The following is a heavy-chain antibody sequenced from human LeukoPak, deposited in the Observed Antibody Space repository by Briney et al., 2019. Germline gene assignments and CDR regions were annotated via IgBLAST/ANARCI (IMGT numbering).Heavy chain of an antibody. Sequence: SGTLSLTCAVSGGSFSGYYWGWIRQPPGKGLEWIGEINHSGSTNYNPSLKSRVTISVDTSKNQFSLKLSSVTAADTAVYYCARGLYYYGSGSYYSPPWYYYYGMDVWGKGTTVTVSS. D-gene: IGHD3-10*01. CDR3: ARGLYYYGSGSYYSPPWYYYYGMDV. CDR1: GGSFSGYY. CDR2: INHSGST. V-gene: IGHV4-34*01. J-gene: IGHJ6*04.